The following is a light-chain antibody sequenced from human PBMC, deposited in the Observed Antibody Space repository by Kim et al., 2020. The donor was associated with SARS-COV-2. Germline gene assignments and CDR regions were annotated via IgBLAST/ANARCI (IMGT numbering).Light chain of an antibody. CDR1: QGISNS. CDR3: QKYKSASYA. CDR2: AAS. Sequence: DIRMTQSPSSLSAFVGDRATITCRASQGISNSLAWYQQKPGTPPKLLIYAASTLQSGVPSRFSGSGSGTDFTLTISSLQPEDVATYYCQKYKSASYAFGQGNRLEI. V-gene: IGKV1-27*01. J-gene: IGKJ2*01.